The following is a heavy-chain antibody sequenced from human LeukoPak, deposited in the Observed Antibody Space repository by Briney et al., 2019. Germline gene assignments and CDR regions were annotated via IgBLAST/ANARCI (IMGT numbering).Heavy chain of an antibody. D-gene: IGHD2-15*01. CDR2: ISWKSDRI. V-gene: IGHV3-9*01. CDR1: GFTFDDYA. CDR3: ARGADGVSSNSRGWFDP. Sequence: GGSLRLSCAASGFTFDDYAMHWVRQAPGKGLEWVSGISWKSDRIGYADSVKGRFTISRDNAKNSLYLQMNTLRAEDTAVYSCARGADGVSSNSRGWFDPWGQGTLVTVSS. J-gene: IGHJ5*02.